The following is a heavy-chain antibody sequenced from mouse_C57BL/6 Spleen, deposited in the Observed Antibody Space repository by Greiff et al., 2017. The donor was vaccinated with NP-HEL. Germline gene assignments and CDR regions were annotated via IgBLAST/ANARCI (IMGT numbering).Heavy chain of an antibody. CDR2: FYPGSGSI. CDR3: ARHETDDYDAWFAY. J-gene: IGHJ3*01. D-gene: IGHD2-4*01. Sequence: QVHVKQSGAELVKPGASVKLSCKASGYTFTEYTIHWVKQRSGQGLEWIGWFYPGSGSIKYNEKFKDKATLAADKSSSTVYMELSRLTSEDSAVYFCARHETDDYDAWFAYWGQGTLVTVSA. CDR1: GYTFTEYT. V-gene: IGHV1-62-2*01.